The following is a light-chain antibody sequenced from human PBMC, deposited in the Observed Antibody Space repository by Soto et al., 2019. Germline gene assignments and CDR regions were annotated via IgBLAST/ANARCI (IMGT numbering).Light chain of an antibody. Sequence: DIQMTQSPSTLSASVGDRVTITCRASQSISSWLAWYQQKPGKAPKLLIYDASSLESGVPSRFSGSGSGTEFTLTISSLQPDEFATYYCQQCNSYSGTVGQGTKVDIK. J-gene: IGKJ1*01. CDR1: QSISSW. CDR3: QQCNSYSGT. CDR2: DAS. V-gene: IGKV1-5*01.